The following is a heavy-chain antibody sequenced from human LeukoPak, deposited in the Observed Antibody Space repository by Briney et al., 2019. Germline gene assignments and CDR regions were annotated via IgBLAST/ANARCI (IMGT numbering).Heavy chain of an antibody. V-gene: IGHV3-21*01. CDR2: ISSSSSYI. Sequence: PGGSLRLSCAASGFTFSSYSMNWVRQAPGKGLEWVSSISSSSSYIYYADSVKGRFTISRDSAKNSLYLQMNSLRAEDTAVYYCATRSLKVVPAAKADLVDYWGQGTLVTVSS. CDR1: GFTFSSYS. CDR3: ATRSLKVVPAAKADLVDY. D-gene: IGHD2-2*01. J-gene: IGHJ4*02.